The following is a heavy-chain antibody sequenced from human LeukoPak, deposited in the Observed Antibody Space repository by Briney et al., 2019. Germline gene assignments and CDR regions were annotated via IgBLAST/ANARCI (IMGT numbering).Heavy chain of an antibody. J-gene: IGHJ5*02. V-gene: IGHV4-59*01. CDR1: GGSISSYY. D-gene: IGHD2-2*01. Sequence: ASETLSLTCPASGGSISSYYWSWIRQPPGKGLEWIGYIYYSGSTNYNPSLKSRVTISVDTSKNQFSLKLSSVTAADTAVYYCARTHQLLFVNWFDPWGQGTLVTVSS. CDR3: ARTHQLLFVNWFDP. CDR2: IYYSGST.